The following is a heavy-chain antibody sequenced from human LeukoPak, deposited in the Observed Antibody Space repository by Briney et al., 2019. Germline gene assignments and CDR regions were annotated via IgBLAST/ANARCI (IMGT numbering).Heavy chain of an antibody. CDR2: INRDGSKT. CDR3: ARPWDV. V-gene: IGHV3-74*01. J-gene: IGHJ6*02. CDR1: GITFSGDW. Sequence: GRSLGLFCGASGITFSGDWMDWVRQVPGKGLVWVSRINRDGSKTIYADSVKGRFTIPRDNVKKTVYLQMDRLTAEDSAVYYCARPWDVWGQGTSVTVSS.